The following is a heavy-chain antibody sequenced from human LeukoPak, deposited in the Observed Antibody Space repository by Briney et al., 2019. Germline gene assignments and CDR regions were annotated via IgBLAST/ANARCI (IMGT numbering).Heavy chain of an antibody. D-gene: IGHD3-22*01. CDR1: GGSFSSYY. J-gene: IGHJ4*02. Sequence: SETLSLTCAVYGGSFSSYYWNWIRQSPGKGLEWIGHIHHSGSTHYNPSLQSRVSISIDTSKNHFSLNLRSVTAVDTAVYYCARWGHFDTSGYFVVDYWGQGTLVTVSS. CDR3: ARWGHFDTSGYFVVDY. V-gene: IGHV4-59*01. CDR2: IHHSGST.